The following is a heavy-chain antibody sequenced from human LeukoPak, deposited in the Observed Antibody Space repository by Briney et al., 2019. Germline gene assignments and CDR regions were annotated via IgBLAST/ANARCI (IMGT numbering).Heavy chain of an antibody. V-gene: IGHV3-20*04. CDR1: GFAFDEHG. J-gene: IGHJ4*02. D-gene: IGHD2-2*01. Sequence: GGSLRFSCTASGFAFDEHGMSWVLQVPGKGLEWVSGINWSGGSTGYADPLRGRFTISRDNAKNSLYLQMDSLRAEDTALYYCARAPITSPFYFDYWGQGTLVTVSS. CDR3: ARAPITSPFYFDY. CDR2: INWSGGST.